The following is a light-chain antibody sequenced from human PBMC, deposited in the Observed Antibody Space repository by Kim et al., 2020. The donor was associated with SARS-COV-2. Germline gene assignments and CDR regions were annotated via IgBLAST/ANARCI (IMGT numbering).Light chain of an antibody. CDR1: NSKSGARCG. CDR2: ADR. V-gene: IGLV1-40*01. CDR3: QSYDSNVSAWV. J-gene: IGLJ3*02. Sequence: QRVCSSCMARNSKSGARCGVHWNQELPGTAPKLLISADRNRPSGVPGRFSVSKSGTSASLAITGLQADDEADYFCQSYDSNVSAWVFGGGTKLTVL.